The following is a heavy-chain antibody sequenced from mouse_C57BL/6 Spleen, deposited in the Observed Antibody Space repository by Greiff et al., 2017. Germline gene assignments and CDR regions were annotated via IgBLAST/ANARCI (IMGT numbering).Heavy chain of an antibody. CDR3: ARGPYYSNYPAWFAY. CDR1: GFTFSDYG. J-gene: IGHJ3*01. V-gene: IGHV5-17*01. Sequence: EVQLQESGGGLVKPGGSLKLSCAASGFTFSDYGMHWVRQAPEKGLEWVAYISSGSSTIYYADTVKGRFTISRDNAKNTLFLQMTSLRSEDTAMYYCARGPYYSNYPAWFAYWGQGTLVTVSA. D-gene: IGHD2-5*01. CDR2: ISSGSSTI.